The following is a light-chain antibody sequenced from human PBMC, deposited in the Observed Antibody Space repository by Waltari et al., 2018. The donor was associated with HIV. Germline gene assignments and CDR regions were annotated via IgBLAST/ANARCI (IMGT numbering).Light chain of an antibody. Sequence: QSVLTQPPSDSGAPGQRVTISCTGGSSNIGADYDVHWYQQIPGTAPKLLISGNKNRPSGVPDRFSASKSGTSASLAITGLQAEDEADYFCQSYDRSLSASVVFGGGTKLTVL. CDR1: SSNIGADYD. CDR2: GNK. V-gene: IGLV1-40*01. J-gene: IGLJ2*01. CDR3: QSYDRSLSASVV.